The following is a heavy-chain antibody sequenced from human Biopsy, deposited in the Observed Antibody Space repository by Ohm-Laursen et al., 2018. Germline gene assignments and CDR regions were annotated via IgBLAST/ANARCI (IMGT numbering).Heavy chain of an antibody. CDR3: VRQGGYFQN. D-gene: IGHD5-12*01. Sequence: PSETLSLTCSVSGGSVGSGTFHWGWIRQPPGKGLEWIGHVYYTGNTNYNPSLKGRVTISMDMSKNQFSLRLSSVTAADTAVYYCVRQGGYFQNWGPGSQVAVSS. CDR1: GGSVGSGTFH. CDR2: VYYTGNT. V-gene: IGHV4-61*01. J-gene: IGHJ1*01.